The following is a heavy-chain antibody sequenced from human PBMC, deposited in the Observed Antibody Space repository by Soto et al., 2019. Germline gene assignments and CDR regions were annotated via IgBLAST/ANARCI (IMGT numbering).Heavy chain of an antibody. CDR1: GFTFSSYW. V-gene: IGHV3-7*01. CDR3: ARSYRRTLYSNWFDP. Sequence: EVQLVESGGGLVQPGGSLRLSCAASGFTFSSYWMSWVRQAPGKGLEWVANIKQDGSEKYYVDSVKGRFTISRDNAKNSLYLQMNSLRAEDTAVYYCARSYRRTLYSNWFDPWGQGTLVTVSS. J-gene: IGHJ5*02. CDR2: IKQDGSEK. D-gene: IGHD2-8*01.